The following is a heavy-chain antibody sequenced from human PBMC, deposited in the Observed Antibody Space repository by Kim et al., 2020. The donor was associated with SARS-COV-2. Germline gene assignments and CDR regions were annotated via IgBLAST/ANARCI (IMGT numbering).Heavy chain of an antibody. V-gene: IGHV4-34*01. CDR3: ARGTRIPNVGWYFDL. J-gene: IGHJ2*01. CDR2: INHSGST. D-gene: IGHD2-15*01. Sequence: SETLSLTCAVYGGSFSGYYWSWIRQPPGKGLEWIGEINHSGSTNYNPSLKSRVTISVDTSKNQFSLKLSSVTAADTAVYYCARGTRIPNVGWYFDLWGRGTLVTVSS. CDR1: GGSFSGYY.